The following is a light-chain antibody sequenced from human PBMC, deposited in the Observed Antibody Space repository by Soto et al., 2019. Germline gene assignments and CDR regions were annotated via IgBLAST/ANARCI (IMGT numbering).Light chain of an antibody. CDR1: QSLLYFSNNKND. Sequence: DIVMTQSPDSLALSLGESATINCKSSQSLLYFSNNKNDLVPYQQKPGQPPKLLIFCAATRQPGVPERFSGGRSGSDFSLTISSLHAEDVAVYYCQQSYSRPPTFGQGTKVEI. V-gene: IGKV4-1*01. CDR3: QQSYSRPPT. CDR2: CAA. J-gene: IGKJ1*01.